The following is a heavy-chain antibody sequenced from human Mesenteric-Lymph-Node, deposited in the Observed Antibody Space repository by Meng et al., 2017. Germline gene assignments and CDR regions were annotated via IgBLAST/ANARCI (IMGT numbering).Heavy chain of an antibody. CDR2: IIPLYDTA. D-gene: IGHD6-19*01. J-gene: IGHJ3*02. V-gene: IGHV1-69*13. Sequence: SVKVSCKASGGTFSSYTVNWVRQAPGQGLEWMGGIIPLYDTALYAQKFQGRVTITSDELTSTAYMELSSLTSEDTAVYYCARDMGQWLFAFDIWGQGTMVTVSS. CDR3: ARDMGQWLFAFDI. CDR1: GGTFSSYT.